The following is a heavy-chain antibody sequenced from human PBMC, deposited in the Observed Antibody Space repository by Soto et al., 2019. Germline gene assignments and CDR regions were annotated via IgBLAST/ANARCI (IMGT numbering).Heavy chain of an antibody. J-gene: IGHJ4*02. CDR1: DGSISSGDYY. V-gene: IGHV4-30-4*01. D-gene: IGHD1-1*01. CDR3: ARWPQLKPRFDY. CDR2: IYYSGST. Sequence: SETLSLTCTVSDGSISSGDYYWSWIRQPPGKGLEWIGYIYYSGSTYYNPSLKSRVTISVDTSKNQFSLKLSSVTAADTAVYYCARWPQLKPRFDYWGQGTLVTVSS.